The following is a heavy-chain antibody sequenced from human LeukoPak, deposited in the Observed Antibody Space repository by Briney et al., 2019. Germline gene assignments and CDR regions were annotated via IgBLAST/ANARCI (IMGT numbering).Heavy chain of an antibody. CDR1: GYSFTSLS. J-gene: IGHJ4*02. CDR3: ARHVASSTWSTFDY. CDR2: IYPGDSQI. Sequence: GESLKISCQGSGYSFTSLSIGWVRQTPEEGLEWMGIIYPGDSQIKYSSSFQGQVTISVDKSISTAYLQWSSLKASDTAIYYCARHVASSTWSTFDYWGQGTPVTVSS. D-gene: IGHD6-13*01. V-gene: IGHV5-51*01.